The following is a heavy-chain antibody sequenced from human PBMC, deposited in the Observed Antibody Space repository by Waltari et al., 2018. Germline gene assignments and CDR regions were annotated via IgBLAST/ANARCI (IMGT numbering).Heavy chain of an antibody. Sequence: QVQLQESGPGLVKPSQTLSLTCTVSGCSISSGGYYLSWISQHPGKGLEWIGYIYYSGSTYYNPSLKSRVTVSVDTSKNQFSLKLSSVTAADTAVYYCARVLYYYDSSGESYGMDVWGQGTTVTVSS. V-gene: IGHV4-31*03. D-gene: IGHD3-22*01. CDR1: GCSISSGGYY. CDR2: IYYSGST. J-gene: IGHJ6*02. CDR3: ARVLYYYDSSGESYGMDV.